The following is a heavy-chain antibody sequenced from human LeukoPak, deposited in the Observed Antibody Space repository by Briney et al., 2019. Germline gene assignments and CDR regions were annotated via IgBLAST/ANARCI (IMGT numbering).Heavy chain of an antibody. V-gene: IGHV4-34*01. CDR1: GGSFSGYY. D-gene: IGHD3-9*01. Sequence: SETLSLTCAVYGGSFSGYYWSWIRQPPGKGLEWIGEINHSGSTNYNPSLKSRVTISVDTSKNQFSLKLSSVTAADTAVYYCARARYFDWSLDYWGQGTLVTVSS. CDR2: INHSGST. J-gene: IGHJ4*02. CDR3: ARARYFDWSLDY.